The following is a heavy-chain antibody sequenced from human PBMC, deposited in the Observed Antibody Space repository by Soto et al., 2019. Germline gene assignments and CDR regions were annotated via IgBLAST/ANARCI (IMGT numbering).Heavy chain of an antibody. D-gene: IGHD2-2*01. CDR2: INPRNGDT. CDR1: GYTFSDYY. J-gene: IGHJ4*02. Sequence: QAQLVQSESDVKKPGASVTVSCKASGYTFSDYYIHWVRPAPGQGLEWRGWINPRNGDTKYAQKFQDRFSMTTDTSTSTASMELRRLRSDDTAVFFCARVRYRNVIHAWGQGTLVTVSS. CDR3: ARVRYRNVIHA. V-gene: IGHV1-2*02.